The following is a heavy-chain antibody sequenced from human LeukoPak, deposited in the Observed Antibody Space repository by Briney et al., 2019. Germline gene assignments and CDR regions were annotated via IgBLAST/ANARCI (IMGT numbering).Heavy chain of an antibody. J-gene: IGHJ6*03. Sequence: GESLKISCKGSGYSFTSYWIGWVRQMPGKGLEWMGIIYPGDSDTRYSPSFQGQVTISADKSISTAYLQWSSLKASDTAMYYCARHRKYYYDSSGYNDYYYYMDVWGKGTTVTISS. D-gene: IGHD3-22*01. CDR2: IYPGDSDT. CDR3: ARHRKYYYDSSGYNDYYYYMDV. CDR1: GYSFTSYW. V-gene: IGHV5-51*01.